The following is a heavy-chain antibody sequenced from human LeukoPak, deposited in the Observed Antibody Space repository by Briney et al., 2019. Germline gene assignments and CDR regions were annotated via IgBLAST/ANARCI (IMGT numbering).Heavy chain of an antibody. CDR3: AKEAIRGYSYGFHDY. D-gene: IGHD5-18*01. Sequence: GGSLRLSCAASGFTFSSYGVHWVRQAPGKGLEWVAVIWYDGSNKYYADSVKGRFTISRDNSKNTLYLQMNSLRAEDTAVYYCAKEAIRGYSYGFHDYWGQGTLVTVSS. J-gene: IGHJ4*02. CDR2: IWYDGSNK. CDR1: GFTFSSYG. V-gene: IGHV3-33*06.